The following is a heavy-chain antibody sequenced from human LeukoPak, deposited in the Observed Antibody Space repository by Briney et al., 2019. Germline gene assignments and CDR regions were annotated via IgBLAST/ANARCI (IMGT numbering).Heavy chain of an antibody. CDR3: ARVVVTTYYYYYYMDV. V-gene: IGHV1-69*05. Sequence: ASVKVSCKASGGTFSSYAISWVRQAPGQGLEWMGGIIPIFGTANYAQKFQGRVTMTTDTSTSTAYMELRSLRSDDTAVYYCARVVVTTYYYYYYMDVWGKGTTVTVSS. D-gene: IGHD2-21*01. CDR1: GGTFSSYA. CDR2: IIPIFGTA. J-gene: IGHJ6*03.